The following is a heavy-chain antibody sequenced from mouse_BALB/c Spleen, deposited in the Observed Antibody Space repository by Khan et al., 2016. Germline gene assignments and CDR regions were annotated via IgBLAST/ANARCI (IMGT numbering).Heavy chain of an antibody. Sequence: QVQLQQSGAELVKPGTSVRLSCKASGYTFTSYYMYWVKQRPGQGLEWIGEINPSNGGTNFNEKFKNKATLTVDKSSTTAYMQLSSLTSEDSAVYWCTRAPFAYWGQGTLVTVSA. J-gene: IGHJ3*01. CDR2: INPSNGGT. CDR3: TRAPFAY. CDR1: GYTFTSYY. V-gene: IGHV1S81*02.